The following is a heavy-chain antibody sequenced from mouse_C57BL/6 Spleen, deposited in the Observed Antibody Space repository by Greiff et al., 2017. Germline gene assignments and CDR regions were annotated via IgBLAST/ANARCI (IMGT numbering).Heavy chain of an antibody. CDR3: ARLSTTVVARYFDV. Sequence: VQLQQSGPELVKPGASVKIPCKASGYTFTDYNMDWVKQSHGKSLEWIGDINPNNGGTIYNQKFKGKATLTVDKSSSTAYMELRSLTSEDTAVYDCARLSTTVVARYFDVWGTGTTVTVSS. CDR2: INPNNGGT. D-gene: IGHD1-1*01. CDR1: GYTFTDYN. V-gene: IGHV1-18*01. J-gene: IGHJ1*03.